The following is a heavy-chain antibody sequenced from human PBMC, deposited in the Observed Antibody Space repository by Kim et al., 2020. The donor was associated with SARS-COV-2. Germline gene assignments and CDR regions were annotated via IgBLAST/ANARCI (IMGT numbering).Heavy chain of an antibody. Sequence: GGSLRLSCAASGFTFSSYGMHWVRQAPGKGLEWVAVISSDGSNKYYADSVKGRFTISRDNSKNTLYLQMNSLRAEDTAVYYCAKFVADDAFDIWGQGTMVTVSS. CDR2: ISSDGSNK. D-gene: IGHD3-10*01. CDR3: AKFVADDAFDI. J-gene: IGHJ3*02. V-gene: IGHV3-30*18. CDR1: GFTFSSYG.